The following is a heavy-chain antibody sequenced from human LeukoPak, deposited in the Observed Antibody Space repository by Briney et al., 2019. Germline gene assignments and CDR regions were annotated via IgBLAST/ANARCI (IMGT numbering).Heavy chain of an antibody. CDR3: ARGTYGEYGGPAY. CDR1: GFTFGDYA. D-gene: IGHD4-17*01. V-gene: IGHV3-23*01. Sequence: GGSLRLSCAASGFTFGDYAMTWVRQPPGKGLEWVSLIYNNGGTTFYADSVKGRFTISRDNSKNTLFLQMNSLRAEDTAVYYCARGTYGEYGGPAYWGQGTLVTVSS. CDR2: IYNNGGTT. J-gene: IGHJ4*02.